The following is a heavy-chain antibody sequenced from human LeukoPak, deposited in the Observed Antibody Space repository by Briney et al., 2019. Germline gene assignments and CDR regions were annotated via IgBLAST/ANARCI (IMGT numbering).Heavy chain of an antibody. V-gene: IGHV1-2*02. CDR3: ARYSSSWYGGFDY. D-gene: IGHD6-13*01. Sequence: ASVKVSCKASGYTFTGYYMHWVRQAPGQGLEWMGWINLNSGGTNYAQKFQGRVTMTRDTSISTAYVELSRLRSDDTAVYYCARYSSSWYGGFDYWGQGTLVTVSS. CDR1: GYTFTGYY. CDR2: INLNSGGT. J-gene: IGHJ4*02.